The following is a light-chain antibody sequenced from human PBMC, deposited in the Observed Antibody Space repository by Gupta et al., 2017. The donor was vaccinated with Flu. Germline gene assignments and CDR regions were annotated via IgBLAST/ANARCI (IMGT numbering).Light chain of an antibody. V-gene: IGKV1-27*01. CDR3: QRYNSAPRA. CDR1: QGIRNN. J-gene: IGKJ1*01. Sequence: GDRVTITCRSSQGIRNNYACYHQQSGQLPRLLIFASSTLRPGVPPRFSGSGSWTDFTLTISSLQPEDVATFYCQRYNSAPRAFGQGTKVEI. CDR2: ASS.